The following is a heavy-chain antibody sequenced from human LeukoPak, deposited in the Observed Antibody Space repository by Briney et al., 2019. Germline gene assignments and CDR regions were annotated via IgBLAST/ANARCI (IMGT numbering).Heavy chain of an antibody. CDR3: ATESCSSTSCDFDY. D-gene: IGHD2-2*01. V-gene: IGHV4-59*01. Sequence: SETLSLTCIVSGGSISSYYWSWIRQPPGKGLEWIGYIYYSGSTNYNPSLKSQVTISLDTSKNQFSLKLNSVTAADTAVYYCATESCSSTSCDFDYWGQGTLVTVSS. J-gene: IGHJ4*02. CDR2: IYYSGST. CDR1: GGSISSYY.